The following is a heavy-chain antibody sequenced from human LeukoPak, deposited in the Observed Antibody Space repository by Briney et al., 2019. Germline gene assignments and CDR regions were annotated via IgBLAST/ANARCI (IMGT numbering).Heavy chain of an antibody. D-gene: IGHD2-21*02. CDR1: GYTFTSYA. CDR3: AREVVVTAENWFDP. V-gene: IGHV7-4-1*02. Sequence: ASVMVSCKASGYTFTSYAMNWVRQAPGQGLEWMGWINTNTGNPTYAQGFTGRFVFSLDTSVSTAYLQISSLKAEDTAVYYCAREVVVTAENWFDPWGQGTLVTVSS. J-gene: IGHJ5*02. CDR2: INTNTGNP.